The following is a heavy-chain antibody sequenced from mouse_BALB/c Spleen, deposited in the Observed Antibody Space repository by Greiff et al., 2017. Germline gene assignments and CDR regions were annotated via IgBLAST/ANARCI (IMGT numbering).Heavy chain of an antibody. D-gene: IGHD2-1*01. Sequence: QVQLQQSGAELAKPGASVKMSCKASGYTFTSYWMHWVNQRPGQGLEWIGYINPSTGYTEYNQKFKDKATLTADKSSSTAYMQLSSLTSEDSAVYYCARGGNDYAMDYWGQGTSVTVSS. CDR3: ARGGNDYAMDY. CDR2: INPSTGYT. CDR1: GYTFTSYW. V-gene: IGHV1-7*01. J-gene: IGHJ4*01.